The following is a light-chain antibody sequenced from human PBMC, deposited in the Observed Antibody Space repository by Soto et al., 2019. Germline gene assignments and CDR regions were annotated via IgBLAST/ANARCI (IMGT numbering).Light chain of an antibody. Sequence: DIVMTQSPDSLAVSLGERATINCKSSQSVLYSSNNKNYLAWYQQKPGQPPKLLIYWASTRQSGVPDRFSGTGSGTDFTITISSLQAEDVAVYYCQQYYSTLYTFGQGTKQEIK. V-gene: IGKV4-1*01. CDR3: QQYYSTLYT. CDR2: WAS. J-gene: IGKJ2*01. CDR1: QSVLYSSNNKNY.